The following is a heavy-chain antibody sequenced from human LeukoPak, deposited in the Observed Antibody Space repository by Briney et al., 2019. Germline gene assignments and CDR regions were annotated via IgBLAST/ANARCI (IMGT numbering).Heavy chain of an antibody. CDR2: IWSDGTNQ. D-gene: IGHD4-11*01. Sequence: GRSLRLSCAAAGFTFSHYGMHWVRQAPGKGLEWVAVIWSDGTNQYYADSVKGRFTISRDDSGNTVYLQMNSLRPEDTGVYYCAKDAQRGFNYSNSLESWGQGTPVTV. V-gene: IGHV3-33*06. CDR3: AKDAQRGFNYSNSLES. J-gene: IGHJ5*01. CDR1: GFTFSHYG.